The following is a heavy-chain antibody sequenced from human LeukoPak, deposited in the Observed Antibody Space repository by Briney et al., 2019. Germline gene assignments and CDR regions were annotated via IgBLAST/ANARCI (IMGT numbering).Heavy chain of an antibody. CDR3: ARGFWSGYSVVSYYYGMDV. CDR2: INHSGST. D-gene: IGHD3-3*01. Sequence: SETLSLTCAVYGGSFSGYYWSWIRQPPGKGLEWIGEINHSGSTNYNPSLKSRVTISVDTSKNQFSLKLSSVTAADTAVYYCARGFWSGYSVVSYYYGMDVWGQGTTVTVSS. CDR1: GGSFSGYY. J-gene: IGHJ6*02. V-gene: IGHV4-34*01.